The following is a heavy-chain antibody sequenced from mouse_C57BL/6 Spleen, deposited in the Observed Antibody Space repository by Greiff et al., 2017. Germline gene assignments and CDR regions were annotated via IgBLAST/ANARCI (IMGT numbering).Heavy chain of an antibody. V-gene: IGHV2-9-1*01. CDR2: IWTGEGA. CDR3: DRSGLYAMDY. Sequence: VKLVESGPGLVAPSQCLSISCTVSGFSLTSYAICWVRQPPGKGLEWLGEIWTGEGANYNSALKSSLGISKDNSKSHVFLKMNSLQTDDTARYYCDRSGLYAMDYWGQGTSVTVSS. J-gene: IGHJ4*01. CDR1: GFSLTSYA.